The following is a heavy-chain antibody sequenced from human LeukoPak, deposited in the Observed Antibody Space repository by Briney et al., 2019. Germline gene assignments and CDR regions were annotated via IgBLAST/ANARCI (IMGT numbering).Heavy chain of an antibody. V-gene: IGHV4-38-2*02. Sequence: SETLSLTCTVSGYSISSGYYWGWIRQPPGKGLEWIGSIYYSGNTYYNPSLKSRVTISVDASKNQFSLKLSSVTAADTAVYYCAREKRATTLYYYYYYMDVWGKGTTVTISS. D-gene: IGHD1-1*01. CDR1: GYSISSGYY. CDR2: IYYSGNT. CDR3: AREKRATTLYYYYYYMDV. J-gene: IGHJ6*03.